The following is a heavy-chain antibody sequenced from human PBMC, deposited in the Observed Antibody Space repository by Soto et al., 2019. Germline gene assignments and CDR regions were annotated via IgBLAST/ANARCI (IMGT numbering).Heavy chain of an antibody. CDR2: ISAYNGKT. J-gene: IGHJ6*02. CDR1: GYTFTSYD. V-gene: IGHV1-18*01. Sequence: ASVKVSCKASGYTFTSYDISWVRQAPGQGLERMGWISAYNGKTNSAQKFQGRVTMTTETSTRTAYMELRSLRSDDTAVYYCAKSNGDCSTTSCLNLFDMDVWGQGTTVTVSS. CDR3: AKSNGDCSTTSCLNLFDMDV. D-gene: IGHD2-2*03.